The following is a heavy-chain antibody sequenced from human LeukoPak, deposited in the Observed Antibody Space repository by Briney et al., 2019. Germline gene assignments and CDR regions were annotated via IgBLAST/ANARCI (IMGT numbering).Heavy chain of an antibody. J-gene: IGHJ3*01. CDR3: ARASELSDIDVVVAPYDAFDV. V-gene: IGHV3-21*06. CDR2: ISGSSTSI. Sequence: PGGSLRLSCAASGVNVSDFYMNWVRQAPWKGLEWVASISGSSTSIYYADSVKGRFTISRDNAKNSLHLQMNSLRAEDTAVYYCARASELSDIDVVVAPYDAFDVWGQGTMLIVSS. CDR1: GVNVSDFY. D-gene: IGHD2-15*01.